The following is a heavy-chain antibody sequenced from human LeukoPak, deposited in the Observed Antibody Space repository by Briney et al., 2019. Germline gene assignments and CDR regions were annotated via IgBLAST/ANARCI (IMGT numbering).Heavy chain of an antibody. CDR1: GDSVSISSAA. D-gene: IGHD6-13*01. V-gene: IGHV6-1*01. J-gene: IGHJ3*02. Sequence: SPTLSLSFAIAGDSVSISSAAWNWVRQSPSRGLEWLGRTYYSSRWYNDYAVSVKSRITINPDTSKNQFSLQLNSVTPADTAVYYCARGLPLIAAAGTGAFDIWGQGTMVTVSS. CDR3: ARGLPLIAAAGTGAFDI. CDR2: TYYSSRWYN.